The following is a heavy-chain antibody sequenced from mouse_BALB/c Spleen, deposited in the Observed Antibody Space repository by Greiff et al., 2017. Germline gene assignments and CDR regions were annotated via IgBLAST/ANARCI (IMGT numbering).Heavy chain of an antibody. CDR3: NAGSLYAMDY. D-gene: IGHD1-1*02. J-gene: IGHJ4*01. V-gene: IGHV14-4*02. Sequence: VQLQQSGAELVKPGASVKLSCTASGFNIKDTYMHWVKQRPEQGLEWIGWIDPENGDTEYAPKFQGKATMTADTSSNTAYLQLSSLTSEDTAVYYCNAGSLYAMDYWGQGTSVTVSS. CDR2: IDPENGDT. CDR1: GFNIKDTY.